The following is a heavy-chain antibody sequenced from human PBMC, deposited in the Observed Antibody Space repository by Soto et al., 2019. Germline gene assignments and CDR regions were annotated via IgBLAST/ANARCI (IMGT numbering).Heavy chain of an antibody. CDR2: IFYSGTT. D-gene: IGHD3-22*01. J-gene: IGHJ6*02. CDR1: GGSISSSGYY. Sequence: PXGTLSLTCTVSGGSISSSGYYWGWIRQSPGKGLEWIGTIFYSGTTYYNPSLESRITIAQDTSNNQFSLKLTSVTAADTAVYYCARHYYDSSGYPAPYYHGMDVWGQWTTVTVS. CDR3: ARHYYDSSGYPAPYYHGMDV. V-gene: IGHV4-39*01.